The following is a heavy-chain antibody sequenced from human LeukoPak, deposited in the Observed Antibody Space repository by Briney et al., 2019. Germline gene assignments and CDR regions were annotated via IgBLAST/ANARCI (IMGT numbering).Heavy chain of an antibody. CDR3: AKEENWNYGSEFDY. CDR1: GFTFSSDA. CDR2: ITGSDDTT. V-gene: IGHV3-23*01. D-gene: IGHD1-7*01. J-gene: IGHJ4*02. Sequence: PGGSLRLSCAASGFTFSSDAMTWVRQAPGEGLEWVSTITGSDDTTYYADSVKGRFTISRDYSKNTLYLQMNSLRAEDTAVYYCAKEENWNYGSEFDYWGQGTLVTVSS.